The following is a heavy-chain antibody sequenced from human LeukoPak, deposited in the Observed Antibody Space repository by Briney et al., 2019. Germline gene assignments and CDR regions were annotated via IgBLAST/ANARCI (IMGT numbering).Heavy chain of an antibody. CDR1: GGSISSYY. V-gene: IGHV4-59*08. CDR2: IYYSGST. Sequence: PSETLSLTCTVSGGSISSYYWSWIRQPPGKGLEWIGYIYYSGSTNHNPSLKSRVTISVDTSKNQFSLKLSSVTAADTAVYYCARHVDSFDYWGQGTLVTVSS. CDR3: ARHVDSFDY. J-gene: IGHJ4*02.